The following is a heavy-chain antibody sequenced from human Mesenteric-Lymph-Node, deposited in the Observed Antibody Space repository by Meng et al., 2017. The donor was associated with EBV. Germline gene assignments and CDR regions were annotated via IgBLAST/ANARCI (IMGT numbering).Heavy chain of an antibody. J-gene: IGHJ5*02. V-gene: IGHV4-61*01. CDR1: GVPLSITSYH. D-gene: IGHD3-10*01. Sequence: QGAGPGQLKPSVSLLLTCTVSGVPLSITSYHWSWIRRPPVTRLEGIGYVYYSGSTNYTPSLKSRVTISVDTSKNQFSLNLYSVTAADTAVYYCARENPARGNWFDPWGQGALVTVSS. CDR2: VYYSGST. CDR3: ARENPARGNWFDP.